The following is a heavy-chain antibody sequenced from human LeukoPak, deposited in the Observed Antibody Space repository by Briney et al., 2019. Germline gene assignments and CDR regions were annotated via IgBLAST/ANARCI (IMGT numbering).Heavy chain of an antibody. CDR1: GFTFSSYA. J-gene: IGHJ5*02. CDR3: AKDAYLGSNWLDP. CDR2: ISGSRGTT. Sequence: GGSLRLSCAASGFTFSSYAMSWVRQAPGKGLEWVSAISGSRGTTYYADSVKGRFTISRDNSKNTLYLQMNRLRAEDTAVYYCAKDAYLGSNWLDPWGQGTLVTVSS. V-gene: IGHV3-23*01. D-gene: IGHD7-27*01.